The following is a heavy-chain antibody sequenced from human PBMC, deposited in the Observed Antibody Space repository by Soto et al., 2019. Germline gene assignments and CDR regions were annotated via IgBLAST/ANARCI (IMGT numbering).Heavy chain of an antibody. J-gene: IGHJ4*02. CDR1: GDSINRDDYF. V-gene: IGHV4-30-4*01. CDR3: ARESVTTPGFDN. D-gene: IGHD4-4*01. Sequence: QVQLQESGPGLVEPSQSLSLTCTVSGDSINRDDYFWAWIRQPPGKGLEWIGYIYRSGSPFYIPSVKSRLAITIDTSKHQFSLNLNSVTAADTAVYFCARESVTTPGFDNWGQGTLVTVSS. CDR2: IYRSGSP.